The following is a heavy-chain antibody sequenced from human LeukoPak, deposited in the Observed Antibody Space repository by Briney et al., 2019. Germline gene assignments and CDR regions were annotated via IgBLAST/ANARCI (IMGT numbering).Heavy chain of an antibody. V-gene: IGHV1-2*02. J-gene: IGHJ5*02. CDR3: ARAHITMVRGANWFDP. Sequence: ASVKVSCKASGYTFTSYDINWVRQATGQGLEWMGWINPNSGGTNYAQKFQGRVTMTRDTSISTAYMELSRLRSDDTAVYYCARAHITMVRGANWFDPWGQGTLVTVSS. CDR2: INPNSGGT. D-gene: IGHD3-10*01. CDR1: GYTFTSYD.